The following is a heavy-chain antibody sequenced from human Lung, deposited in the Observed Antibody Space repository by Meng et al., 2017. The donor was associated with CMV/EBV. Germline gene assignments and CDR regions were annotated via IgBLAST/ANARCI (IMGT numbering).Heavy chain of an antibody. V-gene: IGHV1-2*02. D-gene: IGHD2-2*01. J-gene: IGHJ3*02. Sequence: ASXXVSXKASGYTLTGYYMHWVRQAPGQGLEWMGWINPNSGGTNYAQKFQGRVTMTRDTSISTAYMELSRLRSDDTAVYYCARSSRADRYDAFDIWGQGTMVTVSS. CDR1: GYTLTGYY. CDR2: INPNSGGT. CDR3: ARSSRADRYDAFDI.